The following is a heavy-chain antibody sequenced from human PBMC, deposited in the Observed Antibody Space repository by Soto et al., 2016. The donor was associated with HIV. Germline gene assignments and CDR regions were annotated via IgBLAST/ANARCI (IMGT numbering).Heavy chain of an antibody. J-gene: IGHJ1*01. D-gene: IGHD2-15*01. CDR3: ATYCRGGNCDGREYFQH. Sequence: QVQLQESGPGLVKPSETLSLTCVVSGYSIRRGYHWGWIRQSPGKGLEWIGIMSHSGGADYNLSLKSRVTISLDTSKNQFSLTLRSMTAADTAIYYCATYCRGGNCDGREYFQHWGQGTLITVSS. V-gene: IGHV4-38-2*01. CDR2: MSHSGGA. CDR1: GYSIRRGYH.